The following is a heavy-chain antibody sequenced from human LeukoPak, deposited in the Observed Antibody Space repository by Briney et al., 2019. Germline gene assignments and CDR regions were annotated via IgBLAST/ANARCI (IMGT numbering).Heavy chain of an antibody. J-gene: IGHJ4*02. CDR1: GFTFSSYG. CDR3: VRDHAGDLEY. V-gene: IGHV3-23*01. Sequence: GRSLRLSCAASGFTFSSYGMHWVRQAPGKGLEWVSAITGSGGSTSYTDSVKGRFTISRDNAKNSLYLQMNSLRAEDTAVYYCVRDHAGDLEYWGQGTLVTVSS. CDR2: ITGSGGST. D-gene: IGHD7-27*01.